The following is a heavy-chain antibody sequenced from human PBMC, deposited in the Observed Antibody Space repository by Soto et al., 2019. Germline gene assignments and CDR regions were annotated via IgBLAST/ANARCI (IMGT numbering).Heavy chain of an antibody. V-gene: IGHV4-31*03. CDR2: IYYSGST. CDR3: ARELGLGEDYNGMDV. J-gene: IGHJ6*02. CDR1: GGSISSGGYY. D-gene: IGHD3-16*01. Sequence: PSETLSLTCTVSGGSISSGGYYWSWIRQHPGKGLEWIGYIYYSGSTYYNPSLKSRVTISVDTSKNQFSLKLSSVTAADTAVFYCARELGLGEDYNGMDVGGQGTTVTVSS.